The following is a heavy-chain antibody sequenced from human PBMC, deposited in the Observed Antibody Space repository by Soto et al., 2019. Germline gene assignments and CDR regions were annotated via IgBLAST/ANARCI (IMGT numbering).Heavy chain of an antibody. CDR2: ISYDGSNK. J-gene: IGHJ6*02. CDR1: GFTVSSYD. D-gene: IGHD6-19*01. V-gene: IGHV3-30-3*01. Sequence: GGSLRLSCVTSGFTVSSYDMRWVRQAPGKGLEWVAVISYDGSNKSYADFVKGRFTISRDKSKNTLYLQMNSLRAEDTAVYYCAREYSSGWYSSYYYYYGMDVWGQGTTVTVSS. CDR3: AREYSSGWYSSYYYYYGMDV.